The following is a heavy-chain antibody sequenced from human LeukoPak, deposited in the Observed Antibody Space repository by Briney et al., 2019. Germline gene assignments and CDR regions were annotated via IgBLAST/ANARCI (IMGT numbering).Heavy chain of an antibody. Sequence: GGSLRLSCAASGFIFNSYGMHWVRQAPGKGLEWVAFIRYDGSNKYYADSVKGRFTISRDNSKNTLYLQMNSLRAEDTAVYYCARAPGYGAAYYFDYWGQGTLVTVSS. J-gene: IGHJ4*02. V-gene: IGHV3-30*02. CDR3: ARAPGYGAAYYFDY. D-gene: IGHD1-1*01. CDR2: IRYDGSNK. CDR1: GFIFNSYG.